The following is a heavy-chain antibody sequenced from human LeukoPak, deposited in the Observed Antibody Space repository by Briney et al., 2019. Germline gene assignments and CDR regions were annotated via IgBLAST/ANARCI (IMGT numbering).Heavy chain of an antibody. D-gene: IGHD1-26*01. CDR1: GYTFTSYD. J-gene: IGHJ6*03. Sequence: ASVKVSCKASGYTFTSYDINWVRQATGQGLEWMGWMNPNSGNTGYAQKFQGRVTITRNTSISTAYMELSSLRSEDTAVYYCARGRRGFGSYQSYYYYYYMDVWGKGTTVTVSS. CDR2: MNPNSGNT. CDR3: ARGRRGFGSYQSYYYYYYMDV. V-gene: IGHV1-8*03.